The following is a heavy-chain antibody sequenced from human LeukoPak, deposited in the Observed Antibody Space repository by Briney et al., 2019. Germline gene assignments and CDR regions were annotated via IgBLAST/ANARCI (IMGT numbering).Heavy chain of an antibody. Sequence: ASVKVSCKASGYTFTSYGISWVRQAPGQGLEWMGWISAYNGNTNYAQKLQGRVIMTTDTSTSTAYMELRSLRSDDTAVYYCARAGGDSGYDLGFIYYYYYGMDVWGQGTTVTVSS. V-gene: IGHV1-18*01. D-gene: IGHD5-12*01. J-gene: IGHJ6*02. CDR2: ISAYNGNT. CDR1: GYTFTSYG. CDR3: ARAGGDSGYDLGFIYYYYYGMDV.